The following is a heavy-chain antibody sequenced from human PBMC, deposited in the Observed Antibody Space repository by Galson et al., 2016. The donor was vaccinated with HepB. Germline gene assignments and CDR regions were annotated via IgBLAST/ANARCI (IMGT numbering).Heavy chain of an antibody. CDR3: ARDRLRGVVGSFHP. CDR2: SYDGGPT. Sequence: SLRLSCAASGFTVSDNYITWVRQAPGKGLEWVSISYDGGPTYYADSVKGRFTISRDNSKNTVYLQMNSLTAEDTAIYYCARDRLRGVVGSFHPWGQGTLVTVSS. CDR1: GFTVSDNY. J-gene: IGHJ5*02. D-gene: IGHD3-10*01. V-gene: IGHV3-53*01.